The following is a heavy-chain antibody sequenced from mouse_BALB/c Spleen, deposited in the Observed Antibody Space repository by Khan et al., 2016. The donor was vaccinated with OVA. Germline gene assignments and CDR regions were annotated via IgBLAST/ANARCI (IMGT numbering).Heavy chain of an antibody. V-gene: IGHV1-5*01. CDR1: GYRFTSYW. Sequence: EMQLQESGTVLARPGASVKMSCKASGYRFTSYWMHWVKQRPGQGLEWIGAIYPGNSDANYNQKFKGKAKLTAVTSASTAYMELSSLTNEDSAVYYCTRFPERPGEALDYWGQGTSVTVSS. CDR3: TRFPERPGEALDY. CDR2: IYPGNSDA. J-gene: IGHJ4*01.